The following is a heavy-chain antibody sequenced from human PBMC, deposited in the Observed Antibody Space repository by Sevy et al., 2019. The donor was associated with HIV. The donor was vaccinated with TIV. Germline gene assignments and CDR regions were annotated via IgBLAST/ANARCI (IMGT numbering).Heavy chain of an antibody. Sequence: GGSLRLSCGASGFIFSNAWMSWVRQAPGKGLEWVGRIKSKADGGNTDYAAPVKGTFTISRDDSINTLYLQMNSLRTDDTAVYYCGYSEYGYYYDYWGQGTLVTVSS. CDR3: GYSEYGYYYDY. V-gene: IGHV3-15*01. J-gene: IGHJ4*02. CDR2: IKSKADGGNT. D-gene: IGHD1-26*01. CDR1: GFIFSNAW.